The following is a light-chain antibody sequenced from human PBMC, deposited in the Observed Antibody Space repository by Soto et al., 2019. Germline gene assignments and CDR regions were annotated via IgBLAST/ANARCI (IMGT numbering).Light chain of an antibody. Sequence: EIVVTQSPEILSVSTGESATLSCRASQSVSRNVACYQQKPGQAPTLLIYGASSRATGIPARFTGSGSGTEFTLTISSLQSEDFAIYYCQEYSKWPLFTFGPGTKVDVK. V-gene: IGKV3-15*01. CDR3: QEYSKWPLFT. J-gene: IGKJ3*01. CDR2: GAS. CDR1: QSVSRN.